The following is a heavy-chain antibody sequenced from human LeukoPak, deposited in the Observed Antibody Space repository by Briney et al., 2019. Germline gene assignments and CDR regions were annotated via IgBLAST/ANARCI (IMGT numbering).Heavy chain of an antibody. J-gene: IGHJ4*02. D-gene: IGHD6-13*01. CDR3: AGAFIAAAGPFDY. CDR1: GGSISSGSYY. CDR2: IYTSGST. V-gene: IGHV4-61*02. Sequence: SETLSLTCTVSGGSISSGSYYWSWIRQPAGTGLEWIGRIYTSGSTSYNPSLKSRVTISVDTSKNQFSLKLSSVTAADTAVYYCAGAFIAAAGPFDYWGQGTLVTVSS.